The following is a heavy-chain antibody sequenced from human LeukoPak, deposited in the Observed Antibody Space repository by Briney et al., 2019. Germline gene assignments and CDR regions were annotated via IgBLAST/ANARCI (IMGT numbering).Heavy chain of an antibody. CDR1: GGSISSGSYY. J-gene: IGHJ2*01. Sequence: SETLSLTCTVSGGSISSGSYYWSWIRQPAGKGLEWIGRIYTSGSTNYNPSLESRVTISVDTSKNQFSLKPSSVTAADTAVYYCATLGRRDWYFDLWGRGTLVTVSS. CDR3: ATLGRRDWYFDL. CDR2: IYTSGST. V-gene: IGHV4-61*02.